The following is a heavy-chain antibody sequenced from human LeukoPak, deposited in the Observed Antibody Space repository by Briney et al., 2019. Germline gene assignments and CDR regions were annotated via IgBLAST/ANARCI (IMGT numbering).Heavy chain of an antibody. CDR3: ARALAVAGTGGFDP. D-gene: IGHD6-19*01. V-gene: IGHV3-9*01. CDR2: ISWNSGNI. CDR1: GFTFDDYA. Sequence: PGGSLRLSCAASGFTFDDYAMHWIRQVPGKGLEWVSGISWNSGNIAYADSVKGRFTISRDNAKNTLYLQMNSLRAEDTAVYYCARALAVAGTGGFDPWGQGTLVTVSS. J-gene: IGHJ5*02.